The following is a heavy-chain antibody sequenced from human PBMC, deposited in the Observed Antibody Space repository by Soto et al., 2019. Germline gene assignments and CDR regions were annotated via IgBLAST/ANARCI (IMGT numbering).Heavy chain of an antibody. D-gene: IGHD4-17*01. CDR3: AKDLDYGDYFDY. Sequence: GGSLRLSCAASGFTFSSYAMSWVRQAPGKGLEWVSAISGSGGSTYYADSVKGRFTISRDNSKNTLYLQMNSLRAEDTAAYYCAKDLDYGDYFDYWGQGTLVTVSS. CDR2: ISGSGGST. J-gene: IGHJ4*02. V-gene: IGHV3-23*01. CDR1: GFTFSSYA.